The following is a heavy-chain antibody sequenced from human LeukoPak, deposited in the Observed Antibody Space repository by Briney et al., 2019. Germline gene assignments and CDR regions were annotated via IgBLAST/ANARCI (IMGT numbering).Heavy chain of an antibody. CDR3: ARGGTFGGDAFDI. V-gene: IGHV1-2*02. CDR2: INPNSGGT. CDR1: VYTFTGYY. Sequence: ASVKVSSTASVYTFTGYYIHCVRQAPGQGLGWMGWINPNSGGTNYAQKFQGRVTMTRDTSISTAYMELSRLRSDDTAVYYCARGGTFGGDAFDIWGQGTMVTVSS. D-gene: IGHD3-10*01. J-gene: IGHJ3*02.